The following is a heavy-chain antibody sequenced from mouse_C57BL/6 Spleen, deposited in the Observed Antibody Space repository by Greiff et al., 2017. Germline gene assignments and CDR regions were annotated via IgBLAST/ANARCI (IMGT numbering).Heavy chain of an antibody. CDR2: IYPRSGNT. J-gene: IGHJ4*01. Sequence: QVQLKQSGAELARPGASVKLSCKASGYTFTSYGISWVKQRTGQGLEWIGEIYPRSGNTYYNEKFKGKATLTADKSASTAYMGLRSLTSEDAAVYFCARAAQVYAMDYWGQGTSVTVSS. CDR3: ARAAQVYAMDY. CDR1: GYTFTSYG. V-gene: IGHV1-81*01. D-gene: IGHD3-2*02.